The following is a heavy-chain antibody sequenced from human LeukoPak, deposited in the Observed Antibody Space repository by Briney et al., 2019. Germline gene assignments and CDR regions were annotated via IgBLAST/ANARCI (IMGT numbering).Heavy chain of an antibody. CDR1: VYTLTDVS. CDR3: ATNLGIWLDKNNT. Sequence: ASVKVSCKVSVYTLTDVSMHWVRQAPGKGLEWMGGFDPEDGETIYAQKLQGRVTITEDTSTDTAYMELSSLRSEETAVYYCATNLGIWLDKNNTWGQGTLVTVSS. V-gene: IGHV1-24*01. J-gene: IGHJ4*02. D-gene: IGHD3-10*01. CDR2: FDPEDGET.